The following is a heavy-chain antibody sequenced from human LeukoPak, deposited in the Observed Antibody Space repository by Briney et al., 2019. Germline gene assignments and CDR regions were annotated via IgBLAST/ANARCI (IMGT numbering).Heavy chain of an antibody. J-gene: IGHJ4*02. CDR2: IIPILGIA. V-gene: IGHV1-69*04. CDR3: SIVGATYYFDY. CDR1: GGTFSSYA. Sequence: SVKVSCKASGGTFSSYAISWVRQAPGQGLERMGRIIPILGIANYAQKFQGRVTITADKSTSTAYMELSSLRSEDTAVYYCSIVGATYYFDYWGQGTLVTVSS. D-gene: IGHD1-26*01.